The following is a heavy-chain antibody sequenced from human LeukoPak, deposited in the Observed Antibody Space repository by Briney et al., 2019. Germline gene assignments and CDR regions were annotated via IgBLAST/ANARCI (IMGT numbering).Heavy chain of an antibody. V-gene: IGHV5-51*01. D-gene: IGHD3-3*01. Sequence: GESLKISCKGSGYSFTSYWIGWVRQMPGKGLEWMGIIYPGDSDTRYSPSFQGQVTISADKSIGTAYLQWSSLKASDTAMYYCARPYYDFWSGYSGDAFDIWGQGTMVTVSS. CDR1: GYSFTSYW. CDR3: ARPYYDFWSGYSGDAFDI. CDR2: IYPGDSDT. J-gene: IGHJ3*02.